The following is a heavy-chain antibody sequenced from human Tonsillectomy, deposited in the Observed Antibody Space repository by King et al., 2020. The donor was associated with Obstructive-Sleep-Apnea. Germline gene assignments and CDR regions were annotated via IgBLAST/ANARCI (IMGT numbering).Heavy chain of an antibody. Sequence: VQLVESGGGVVQPGGSLRLSCAASGFIFSAFTMNWFRQAPGKGLEHISYISDGTVFSADSVKGRFTVSRDNTKTSLYLQMNSLRVDDTAVYYCARDLHWSHDYWGQGTLVTVS. CDR3: ARDLHWSHDY. CDR2: ISDGTV. V-gene: IGHV3-69-1*02. J-gene: IGHJ4*02. CDR1: GFIFSAFT. D-gene: IGHD2-8*02.